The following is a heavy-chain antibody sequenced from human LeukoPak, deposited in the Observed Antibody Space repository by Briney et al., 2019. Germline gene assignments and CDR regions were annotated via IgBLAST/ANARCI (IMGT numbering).Heavy chain of an antibody. CDR1: RGSIRSYY. Sequence: PSETLSLTCTVSRGSIRSYYWSWIRQAPGTGLEWIGYIYYGGHAVYNPSLKSRLSISLDTSKSQFSLSLNSVTTADTAVYYCAGSNGLVTTILPDYWGQGTLVNLSS. J-gene: IGHJ4*02. CDR2: IYYGGHA. CDR3: AGSNGLVTTILPDY. D-gene: IGHD2-21*02. V-gene: IGHV4-59*01.